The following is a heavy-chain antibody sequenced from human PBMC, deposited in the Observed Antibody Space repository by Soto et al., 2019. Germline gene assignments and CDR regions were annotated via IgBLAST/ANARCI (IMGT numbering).Heavy chain of an antibody. V-gene: IGHV1-69*04. J-gene: IGHJ6*03. CDR1: GGTFSSYT. Sequence: SVKVSCKASGGTFSSYTISWVRQAPGQGLEWMGRSIPILGIANYAQKFQGRVTITADKSTSTAYMELSSLRSDDTAVYYCAREPHYYLSVLGNYYYMDVWCKGPTGTVSS. CDR2: SIPILGIA. CDR3: AREPHYYLSVLGNYYYMDV. D-gene: IGHD3-10*01.